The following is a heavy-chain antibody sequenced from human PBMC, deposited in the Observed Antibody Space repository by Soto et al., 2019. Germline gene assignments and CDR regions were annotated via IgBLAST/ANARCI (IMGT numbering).Heavy chain of an antibody. J-gene: IGHJ4*02. V-gene: IGHV1-58*01. D-gene: IGHD2-21*02. CDR3: AVYCGGDCYHDY. CDR2: IAVGSGNT. CDR1: GFTFTSSA. Sequence: QMQLEQSGPEVKKPGTSVKVSCKASGFTFTSSAVQWVRQARGQRLEWIGWIAVGSGNTNYAQKFQERATITRDMSTSTAYMELSSLRSEDTAVYYCAVYCGGDCYHDYWGQGTLVTVSS.